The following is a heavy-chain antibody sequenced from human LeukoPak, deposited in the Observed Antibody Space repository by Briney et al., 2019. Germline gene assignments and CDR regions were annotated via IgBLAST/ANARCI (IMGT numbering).Heavy chain of an antibody. V-gene: IGHV4-30-4*01. D-gene: IGHD3-22*01. Sequence: ASETLSLTYTVSGGSISSGDYYWSWIRQPQGKGLEWIGYIYYSGSTYYNPSLKSRVTISLDTSKNQFSLKLSSVTAADTAVYYCAGTSSAYADYWGQGILVTVSS. CDR1: GGSISSGDYY. CDR3: AGTSSAYADY. CDR2: IYYSGST. J-gene: IGHJ4*02.